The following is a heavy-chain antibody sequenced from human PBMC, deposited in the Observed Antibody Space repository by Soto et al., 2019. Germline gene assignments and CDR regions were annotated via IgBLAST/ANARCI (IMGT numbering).Heavy chain of an antibody. V-gene: IGHV3-7*01. D-gene: IGHD6-6*01. CDR1: GFTFSSYW. J-gene: IGHJ5*02. CDR3: ARDFDSPGGSSSSWFDP. Sequence: GGSLRLSCAASGFTFSSYWMSWVRQAPGKGLEWVANIKQDGSEKYYVDYVKGRFTISRDNAKNSLYLQMNSLRAEDTAVYYCARDFDSPGGSSSSWFDPWGQGTLVTVSS. CDR2: IKQDGSEK.